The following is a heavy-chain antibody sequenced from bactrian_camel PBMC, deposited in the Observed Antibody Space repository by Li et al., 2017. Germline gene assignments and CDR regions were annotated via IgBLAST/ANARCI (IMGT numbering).Heavy chain of an antibody. CDR3: AADHNFRAYCYTPSDFGF. CDR1: GFTFSSYD. CDR2: IKPGGDRT. J-gene: IGHJ6*01. Sequence: VQLVESGGGLVQPGGSLRLSCAASGFTFSSYDMSWVRQAPGKGLEWVSTIKPGGDRTYSADSVKGRFTISRDNAKSTLYLQMNSLTTEDTAVYYCAADHNFRAYCYTPSDFGFWGQGTQDTVS. V-gene: IGHV3S40*01. D-gene: IGHD1*01.